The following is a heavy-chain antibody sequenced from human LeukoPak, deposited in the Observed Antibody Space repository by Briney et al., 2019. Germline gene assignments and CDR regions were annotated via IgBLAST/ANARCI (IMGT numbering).Heavy chain of an antibody. CDR1: GGSTRVYT. V-gene: IGHV4-59*12. D-gene: IGHD6-19*01. CDR3: AGTKSGWYYSDY. J-gene: IGHJ4*02. Sequence: SETLSLTCTVSGGSTRVYTGSCICHPPGKGLEFIGYVYNIGTANHNPSLECRATLLVHTSKTRFSLNFSSVTAPATPVFYCAGTKSGWYYSDYWGQGTLVSVSS. CDR2: VYNIGTA.